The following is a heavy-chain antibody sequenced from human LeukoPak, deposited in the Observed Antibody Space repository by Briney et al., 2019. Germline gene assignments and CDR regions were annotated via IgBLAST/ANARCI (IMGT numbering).Heavy chain of an antibody. CDR3: ARAGTLQLPRVDY. V-gene: IGHV4-59*01. CDR1: GGSISSYY. CDR2: IYYSGST. J-gene: IGHJ4*02. D-gene: IGHD2-2*01. Sequence: SETLSLTCTVSGGSISSYYWSWIRQPPGKGLQWIGYIYYSGSTNYNPSLKSRVTISVDTSKNQFSLKLSSVTAADTAVYYCARAGTLQLPRVDYWGQGTLVTVSS.